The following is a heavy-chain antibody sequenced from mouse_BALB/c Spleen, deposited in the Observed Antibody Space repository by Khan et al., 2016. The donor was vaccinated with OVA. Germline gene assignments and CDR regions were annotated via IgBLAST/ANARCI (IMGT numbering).Heavy chain of an antibody. D-gene: IGHD2-2*01. J-gene: IGHJ3*01. CDR1: GYTFTSYY. CDR2: INPSDGNT. V-gene: IGHV1S81*02. CDR3: TRSGYGSFAY. Sequence: QVQLKQSGAELVKPGASVKLSCKASGYTFTSYYMHWVKQRPGQGLEWIGEINPSDGNTNFNEKFKSKATLTVDKSSNTAYMQLSSLASEDSAVYYCTRSGYGSFAYWGQGTLVTVSA.